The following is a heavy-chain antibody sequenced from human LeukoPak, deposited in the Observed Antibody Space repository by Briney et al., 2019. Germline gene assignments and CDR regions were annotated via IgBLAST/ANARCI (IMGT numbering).Heavy chain of an antibody. CDR3: ASSTSCFPPCFDY. J-gene: IGHJ4*02. CDR2: MHYSGST. D-gene: IGHD2-2*01. CDR1: GGSITKNGYY. V-gene: IGHV4-39*01. Sequence: SEPLSLTCSVSGGSITKNGYYWGWIRQSPETGLEWIGSMHYSGSTYYNPSLKSRVTISVDTSKNQFSLKLSSVTAADTAVYYCASSTSCFPPCFDYWGQGTLVTVSS.